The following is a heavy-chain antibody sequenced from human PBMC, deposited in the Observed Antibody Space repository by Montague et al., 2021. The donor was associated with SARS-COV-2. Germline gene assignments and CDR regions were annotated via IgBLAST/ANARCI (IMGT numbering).Heavy chain of an antibody. D-gene: IGHD4-17*01. CDR1: GGSIGTYY. CDR3: ARDNYGDWGYYGLDV. J-gene: IGHJ6*02. V-gene: IGHV4-59*01. Sequence: SETLSLTCTVSGGSIGTYYWNWIRQSPGKGLEWLGYIYYTGSTKYSPSLKSRVTISMDTSRDQLSLRLKSVTAADTAGYYCARDNYGDWGYYGLDVWGQGTTVIVSS. CDR2: IYYTGST.